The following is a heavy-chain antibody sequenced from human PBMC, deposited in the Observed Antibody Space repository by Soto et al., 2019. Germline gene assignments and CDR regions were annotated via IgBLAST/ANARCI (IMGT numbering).Heavy chain of an antibody. V-gene: IGHV3-30*18. CDR1: GFTFSSYG. D-gene: IGHD6-13*01. Sequence: PXGSLKLSCAASGFTFSSYGMHWVRQAPGKGLEWVAVISYDGSNKYYADSVKGRFTISRDNSKNTLYLQMNSLRAEDTAVYYCAKDRSIAAAGPTPIGFDYWGQGTLVTVSS. CDR2: ISYDGSNK. CDR3: AKDRSIAAAGPTPIGFDY. J-gene: IGHJ4*02.